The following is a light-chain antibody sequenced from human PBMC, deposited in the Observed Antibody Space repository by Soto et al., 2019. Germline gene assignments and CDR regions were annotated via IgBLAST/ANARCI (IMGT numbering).Light chain of an antibody. CDR3: QQLNSYPPWT. Sequence: DLQMTQSPSSLSASVGDRVTITCRASQGISSYLAWYQQKPGKAPKLLIYAASTLQSGVPSRFSGSGSGTEFTLTISSLQPEDFATYYCQQLNSYPPWTFGQGTKVDIK. CDR1: QGISSY. J-gene: IGKJ1*01. CDR2: AAS. V-gene: IGKV1-9*01.